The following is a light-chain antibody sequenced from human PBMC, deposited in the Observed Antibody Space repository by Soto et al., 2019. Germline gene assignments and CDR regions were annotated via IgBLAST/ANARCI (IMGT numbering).Light chain of an antibody. Sequence: EIEMTQSPSTLSVSPGERATLSCRASQSVSSNLAWYQQKPGQAPRLLIYGASTRATGIPARFSGSGSGTEFTITISSIQSEDFAVYYCQQYNNWPPWTFGQGTKVEIK. J-gene: IGKJ1*01. V-gene: IGKV3-15*01. CDR3: QQYNNWPPWT. CDR2: GAS. CDR1: QSVSSN.